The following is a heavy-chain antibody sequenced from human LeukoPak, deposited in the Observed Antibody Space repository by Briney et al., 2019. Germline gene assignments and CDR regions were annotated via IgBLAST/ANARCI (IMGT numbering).Heavy chain of an antibody. V-gene: IGHV3-30*18. CDR1: GFSFNNYA. D-gene: IGHD3-16*01. Sequence: GGSLRLSCAASGFSFNNYAMYWVRQAPGKGLEWVALISYDGGDKYYAESMKGRITISRDNAENTLYLQMNNLRPDDTAFYFCVKEGVEYSYSYGDYWGQGTLVTASS. CDR2: ISYDGGDK. CDR3: VKEGVEYSYSYGDY. J-gene: IGHJ4*02.